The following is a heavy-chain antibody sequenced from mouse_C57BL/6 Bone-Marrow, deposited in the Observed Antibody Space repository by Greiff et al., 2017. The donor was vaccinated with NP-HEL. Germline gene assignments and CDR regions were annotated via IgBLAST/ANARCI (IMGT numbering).Heavy chain of an antibody. CDR3: AREPPYYAMDY. J-gene: IGHJ4*01. Sequence: EVHLVESGGGLVKPGGSLKLSCAASGFTFSSYAMSWVRQTPEKRLEWVATISDGGSYTYYPDNVKGRFTISRDNAKNNLYLQMSHLKSEDTAMYYCAREPPYYAMDYWGQGTSVTVSS. CDR2: ISDGGSYT. V-gene: IGHV5-4*01. CDR1: GFTFSSYA.